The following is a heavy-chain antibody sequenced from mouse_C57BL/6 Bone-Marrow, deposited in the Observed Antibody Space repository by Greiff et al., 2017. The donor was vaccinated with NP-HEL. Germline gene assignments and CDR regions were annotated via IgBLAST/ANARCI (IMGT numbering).Heavy chain of an antibody. Sequence: VQVVESGAELVRPGTSVKMSCKASGYTFTNYWIGWAKQRPGHGLEWIGDIYPGGGYTNYNEKFKGKATLTADKSSSTAYMQFSSLTSEDSAIYYCALHYYGSIYFDYWGQGTTLTVSS. D-gene: IGHD1-1*01. CDR3: ALHYYGSIYFDY. V-gene: IGHV1-63*01. CDR1: GYTFTNYW. CDR2: IYPGGGYT. J-gene: IGHJ2*01.